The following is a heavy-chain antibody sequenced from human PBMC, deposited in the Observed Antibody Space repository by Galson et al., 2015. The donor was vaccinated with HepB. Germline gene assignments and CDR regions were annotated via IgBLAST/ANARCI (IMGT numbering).Heavy chain of an antibody. J-gene: IGHJ2*01. CDR2: IDWDDDK. CDR3: ARSGYSSGWSPWYYDL. V-gene: IGHV2-70*04. D-gene: IGHD6-19*01. CDR1: GFSLSTTEMR. Sequence: PALVKPTQTLTLTCTFSGFSLSTTEMRVSWIRQPPGKALEWLARIDWDDDKFYSTSLKTRLTIPKDTSKNQVVLTMTNLAPVDTATYYCARSGYSSGWSPWYYDLWGRGTRVTVSS.